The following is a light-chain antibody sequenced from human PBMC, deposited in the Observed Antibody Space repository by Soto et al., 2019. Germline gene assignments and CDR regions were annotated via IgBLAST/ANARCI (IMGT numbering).Light chain of an antibody. Sequence: QSALTQPASVSGSPGQSITISCTGTSNDVGGYDFVSWYQQRPGKAPKLIIYDVSNRPSGVSNRFSGSKSGNTASLTISGLQAEDEADYYCTSYTRSDIGVFGGGTKVTVL. CDR2: DVS. CDR1: SNDVGGYDF. J-gene: IGLJ3*02. CDR3: TSYTRSDIGV. V-gene: IGLV2-14*01.